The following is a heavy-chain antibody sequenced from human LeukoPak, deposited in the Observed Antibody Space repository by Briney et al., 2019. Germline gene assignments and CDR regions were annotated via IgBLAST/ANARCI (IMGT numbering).Heavy chain of an antibody. V-gene: IGHV1-24*01. J-gene: IGHJ4*02. CDR1: GYTLTELS. D-gene: IGHD5-18*01. CDR2: FDPEDGET. CDR3: ARLDTLDY. Sequence: GASVKVSCKVSGYTLTELSMHWVRQAPGKGLEWMGGFDPEDGETIYAQKFQGRVTMTRNTSISTAYMELSSLRSEDTAVYYCARLDTLDYWGQGTLVTVSS.